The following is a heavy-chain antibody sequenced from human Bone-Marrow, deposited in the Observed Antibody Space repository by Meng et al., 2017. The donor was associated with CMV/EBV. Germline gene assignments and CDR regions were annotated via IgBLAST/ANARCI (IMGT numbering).Heavy chain of an antibody. CDR3: AKDKGWELEPNANYFDY. V-gene: IGHV3-23*01. D-gene: IGHD1-26*01. J-gene: IGHJ4*02. CDR1: FTFSSYA. CDR2: ISGSGGST. Sequence: FTFSSYAMSWVRQAPGKGLEWVSAISGSGGSTYYADSVKGRFTISRDNSKNTLYLQMNSLRAEDTAVYYCAKDKGWELEPNANYFDYWGQGTLVTVSS.